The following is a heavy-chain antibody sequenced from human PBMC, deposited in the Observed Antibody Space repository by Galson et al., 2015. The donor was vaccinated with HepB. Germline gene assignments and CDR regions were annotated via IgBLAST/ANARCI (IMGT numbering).Heavy chain of an antibody. CDR1: GFTFSSYA. J-gene: IGHJ1*01. V-gene: IGHV3-23*01. D-gene: IGHD6-19*01. CDR3: ATRSGASGWYSYFQH. Sequence: SLRLSCAASGFTFSSYAIMWVRQAPGKGLEWVSGMSDNGDNTFYAAPVKGRFTISRDISKNTVYLQMNSLRVEDTAVYYCATRSGASGWYSYFQHWGQGTLVTVSS. CDR2: MSDNGDNT.